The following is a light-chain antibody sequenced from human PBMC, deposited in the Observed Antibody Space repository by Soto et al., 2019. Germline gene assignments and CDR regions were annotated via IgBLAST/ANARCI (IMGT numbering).Light chain of an antibody. J-gene: IGKJ1*01. CDR1: QSVSNN. CDR3: QQYNYWPGT. Sequence: SVLAQSPGTLSLSPGERATLSCRASQSVSNNYLAWYQQKPGQAPRLLISGASTRATGITDRFSGSGSGTEFTLTINSLQSEDFAVYYCQQYNYWPGTFGQGTKVDIK. CDR2: GAS. V-gene: IGKV3-15*01.